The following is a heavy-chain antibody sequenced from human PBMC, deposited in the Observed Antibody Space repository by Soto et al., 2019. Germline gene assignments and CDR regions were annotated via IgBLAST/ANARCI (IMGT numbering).Heavy chain of an antibody. D-gene: IGHD2-2*01. CDR2: IYSGGYT. Sequence: EVQLVESGGGLIQPGGSLRLSCAVSGFTVSNNYMSWVRQAPGKGLEGVSVIYSGGYTAYGDSVKGQFTISRDNSKNTLFLQMNSPRAAATGVFFGAAQPGGGGYWGQGTLVTVSS. J-gene: IGHJ4*02. V-gene: IGHV3-53*01. CDR1: GFTVSNNY. CDR3: AAQPGGGGY.